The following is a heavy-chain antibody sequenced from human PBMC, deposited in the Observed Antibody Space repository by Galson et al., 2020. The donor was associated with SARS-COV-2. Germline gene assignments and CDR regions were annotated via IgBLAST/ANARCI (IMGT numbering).Heavy chain of an antibody. V-gene: IGHV3-48*03. CDR3: SRQGYSSGWSNFNFDY. J-gene: IGHJ4*02. CDR2: ISDSGSTI. D-gene: IGHD6-19*01. CDR1: GFTFSVYD. Sequence: GGSLRLSCTASGFTFSVYDMNWVRQAPGKGLEWVLYISDSGSTIYYADSVRGRFTISRDNAKNSLYLQMNSLRAGDTALYYCSRQGYSSGWSNFNFDYWGLGTLVTVSS.